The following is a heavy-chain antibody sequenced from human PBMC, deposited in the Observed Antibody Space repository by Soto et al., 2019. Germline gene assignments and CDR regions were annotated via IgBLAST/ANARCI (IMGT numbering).Heavy chain of an antibody. CDR2: INSDGSST. Sequence: EVHLVESGGGLVQPGGSLRLSCAASGFTFSSYWMHWVRQAPGKGLVWVSRINSDGSSTTYADSVKGRFTISRDNAKNTLYLQMNSLRAEDTAVYYCVRVPTGGYAFSLDDYWGQGTLVTVSS. D-gene: IGHD5-12*01. CDR1: GFTFSSYW. CDR3: VRVPTGGYAFSLDDY. J-gene: IGHJ4*02. V-gene: IGHV3-74*01.